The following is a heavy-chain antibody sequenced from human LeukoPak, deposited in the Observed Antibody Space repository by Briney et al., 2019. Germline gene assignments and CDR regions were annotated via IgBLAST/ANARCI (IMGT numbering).Heavy chain of an antibody. CDR3: VKGIVATISYFDY. CDR1: GFTFSSYW. D-gene: IGHD5-12*01. V-gene: IGHV3-64D*06. Sequence: GGSLRLSCAASGFTFSSYWMHWVRQAPGKGLEYVSAISSNGGSTYYADSVKGRFTISRDNSKNTLYLQMSSLRAEDTAVYYCVKGIVATISYFDYWGQGTLVTVSS. CDR2: ISSNGGST. J-gene: IGHJ4*02.